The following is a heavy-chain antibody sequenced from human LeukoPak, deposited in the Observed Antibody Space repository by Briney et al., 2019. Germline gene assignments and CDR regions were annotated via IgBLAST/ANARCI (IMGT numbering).Heavy chain of an antibody. D-gene: IGHD3-10*01. CDR1: GGSISSSSYY. CDR2: IYYSGST. CDR3: ARGGRGLWFGNYMDV. V-gene: IGHV4-61*01. J-gene: IGHJ6*03. Sequence: KPSETLSLTCTVFGGSISSSSYYWSWIRQPPGKGLEWIGYIYYSGSTNYNPSLRSRVTISVDTSKNQFSLKLSSVTAADTAVYYCARGGRGLWFGNYMDVWGKGTTVTISS.